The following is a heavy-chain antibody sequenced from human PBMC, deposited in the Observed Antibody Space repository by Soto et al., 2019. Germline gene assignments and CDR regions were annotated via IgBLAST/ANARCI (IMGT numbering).Heavy chain of an antibody. CDR2: IIPIFGTP. Sequence: QEELVQSAAEVKKPGSSVKVSCKASGGTVSNHAISWVRQAPGQGLEWMGGIIPIFGTPDYAQKFQGRVTITAGTSTDTVYMELRSLRSEDTAVYYCAKFDYGDYVGWFDPWGQGTLVTVSS. J-gene: IGHJ5*02. CDR1: GGTVSNHA. D-gene: IGHD4-17*01. CDR3: AKFDYGDYVGWFDP. V-gene: IGHV1-69*06.